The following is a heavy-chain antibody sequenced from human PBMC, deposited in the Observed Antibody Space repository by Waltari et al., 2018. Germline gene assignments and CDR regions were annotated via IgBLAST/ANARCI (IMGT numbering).Heavy chain of an antibody. CDR3: AKDTYYYDSSGYYHDAFDI. CDR2: ISGSGVRT. D-gene: IGHD3-22*01. V-gene: IGHV3-23*01. Sequence: EVQLLQSGGGLVQPGGSLRLCWPAAGFTFSSYAMSGVRHDPARGREWVSAISGSGVRTYYADSGKGRFTSSRDNSKNTLYLQMNSLRTEDTAVYYCAKDTYYYDSSGYYHDAFDIWGQGTMVTVSS. J-gene: IGHJ3*02. CDR1: GFTFSSYA.